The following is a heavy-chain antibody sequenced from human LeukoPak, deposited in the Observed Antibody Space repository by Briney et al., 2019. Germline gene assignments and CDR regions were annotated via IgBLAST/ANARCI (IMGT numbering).Heavy chain of an antibody. CDR1: GFTFSSYG. CDR3: ARVVGATFYFDY. D-gene: IGHD1-26*01. J-gene: IGHJ4*02. V-gene: IGHV3-33*01. Sequence: PGGSLRLSCAASGFTFSSYGMHWVRQAPGKGLEWMAVIWYDGSNKYYADSVKGRFTISRDNSKNTLYLQMNSLRAEDTAVYYCARVVGATFYFDYWGQGTLVTVSS. CDR2: IWYDGSNK.